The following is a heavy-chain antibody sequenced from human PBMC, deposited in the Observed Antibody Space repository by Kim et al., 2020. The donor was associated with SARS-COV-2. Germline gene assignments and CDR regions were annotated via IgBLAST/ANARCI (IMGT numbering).Heavy chain of an antibody. Sequence: TKYADSVRGRFTISRDGSKNKLFLQMNSLRAEDSAVYYCARKIDSAGHGDFWGRGTLVAVSS. D-gene: IGHD2-15*01. J-gene: IGHJ4*02. CDR3: ARKIDSAGHGDF. CDR2: T. V-gene: IGHV3-53*01.